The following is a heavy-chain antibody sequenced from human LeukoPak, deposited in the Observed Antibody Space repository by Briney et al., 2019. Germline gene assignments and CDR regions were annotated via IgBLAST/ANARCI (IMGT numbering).Heavy chain of an antibody. J-gene: IGHJ4*02. D-gene: IGHD6-19*01. CDR3: ARDLGYSSGPNY. V-gene: IGHV3-21*01. CDR1: GFSFSSFS. Sequence: GGSLRLSCAASGFSFSSFSMNWVRRAPGKGLEWVSYISGGSSFTYYVDSVKGRFTISRDNAKNSLYLQMNSLRAEDTAVYYCARDLGYSSGPNYWGQGTLVAVSS. CDR2: ISGGSSFT.